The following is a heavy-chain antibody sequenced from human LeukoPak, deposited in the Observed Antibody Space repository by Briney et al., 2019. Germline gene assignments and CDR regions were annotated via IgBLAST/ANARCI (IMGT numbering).Heavy chain of an antibody. CDR2: INQDGSER. V-gene: IGHV3-7*01. D-gene: IGHD4-17*01. CDR1: GFTFSSYW. Sequence: GGSLRLSCAASGFTFSSYWMTWVRQAPGKGLEWVATINQDGSERYYVNSAKGRFTISRDNAKNSLYLQMNSLRDDDTAVYYCTRVTTVTAGDYWGQGTLVTVSS. J-gene: IGHJ4*02. CDR3: TRVTTVTAGDY.